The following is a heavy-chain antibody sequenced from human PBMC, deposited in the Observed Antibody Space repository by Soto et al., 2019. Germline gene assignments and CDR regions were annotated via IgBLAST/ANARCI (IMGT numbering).Heavy chain of an antibody. D-gene: IGHD2-21*01. V-gene: IGHV3-7*01. J-gene: IGHJ4*02. CDR3: ARGLKSNRWLYGYSSFDY. Sequence: DSVKGRFTISRDNANNSLYLQMNSLRAEDTAVYYCARGLKSNRWLYGYSSFDYWGRGTLVTVSS.